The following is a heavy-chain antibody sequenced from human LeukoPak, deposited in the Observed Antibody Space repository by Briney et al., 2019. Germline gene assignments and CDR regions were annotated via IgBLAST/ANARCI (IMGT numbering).Heavy chain of an antibody. CDR2: ISRNSYT. D-gene: IGHD6-13*01. V-gene: IGHV3-11*06. J-gene: IGHJ4*02. Sequence: GGSLRLSCAASGFTFSDYYMSWIRQAPGKGLEWVSYISRNSYTNYADSVKGRFTISRDNAKNSLYLQMASLRAEDTAVYYSARMGISAVGAYYFDYWGRGTLVAVSS. CDR1: GFTFSDYY. CDR3: ARMGISAVGAYYFDY.